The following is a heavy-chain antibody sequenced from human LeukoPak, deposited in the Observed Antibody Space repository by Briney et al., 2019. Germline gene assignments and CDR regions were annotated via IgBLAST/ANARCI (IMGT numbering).Heavy chain of an antibody. J-gene: IGHJ4*02. CDR1: GFTFSSFA. Sequence: PGGSLRLSCAASGFTFSSFAMTWVRQAPGKGLEWVSVINTGGGNTNYADSVKGRFTISRDNSKNTLYLQMNSLRAEDTAVYYCAKGSGWYVWGQGTLVTVSS. D-gene: IGHD6-19*01. CDR2: INTGGGNT. V-gene: IGHV3-23*01. CDR3: AKGSGWYV.